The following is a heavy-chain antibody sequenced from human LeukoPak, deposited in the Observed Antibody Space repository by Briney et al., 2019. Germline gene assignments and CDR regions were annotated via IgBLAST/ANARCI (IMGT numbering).Heavy chain of an antibody. J-gene: IGHJ4*02. D-gene: IGHD5-12*01. V-gene: IGHV3-33*01. Sequence: GGSLRLSCAASGFNFSSSVMHWVRQAPGKGLEWVAVIWYDGSNKYYADSVKGRFTISRDNSKNTLYLQMNSLRAEDTAVYYCARGPSAYPKCFDYWGQGTLVTVSS. CDR1: GFNFSSSV. CDR2: IWYDGSNK. CDR3: ARGPSAYPKCFDY.